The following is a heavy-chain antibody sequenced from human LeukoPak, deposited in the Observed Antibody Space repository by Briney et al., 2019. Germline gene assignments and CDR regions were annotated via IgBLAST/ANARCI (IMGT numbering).Heavy chain of an antibody. CDR1: GFTFSDYY. J-gene: IGHJ6*03. CDR3: VSYYDFWSGYYMPAYYMDV. CDR2: ISSSSSTI. Sequence: GGSLRLSCAASGFTFSDYYMSWIRQAPGKGLEWVSYISSSSSTIYYADSVKGRFAISRDNAKNSLYLQMNSLRAEDTAVYYCVSYYDFWSGYYMPAYYMDVWGKGTTVTVSS. D-gene: IGHD3-3*01. V-gene: IGHV3-11*04.